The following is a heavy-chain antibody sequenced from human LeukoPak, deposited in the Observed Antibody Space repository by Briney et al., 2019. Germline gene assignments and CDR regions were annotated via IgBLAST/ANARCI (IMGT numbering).Heavy chain of an antibody. CDR1: GGSIRSDY. D-gene: IGHD3-3*01. CDR2: IYYSGST. Sequence: SETLSLTCTVSGGSIRSDYWSWIRQPPGKGLEWIGYIYYSGSTNYNPSLKSRVTISVDTSKNQFSLKLSSVTADDTAVYYCARGGIFGVALYYFDYWGQGTLVTVSS. CDR3: ARGGIFGVALYYFDY. V-gene: IGHV4-59*01. J-gene: IGHJ4*02.